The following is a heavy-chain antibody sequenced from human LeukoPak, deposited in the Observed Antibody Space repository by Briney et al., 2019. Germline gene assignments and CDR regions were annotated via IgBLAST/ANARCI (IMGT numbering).Heavy chain of an antibody. CDR1: GGSISSGSYY. J-gene: IGHJ6*02. V-gene: IGHV4-61*02. CDR2: IYTSGST. Sequence: SETLSLTCTVSGGSISSGSYYWSWIRQPAGKGLEWIGRIYTSGSTNYNPSLKSRVTISVDTSKNQFSLKLSSVTAADTAVYYCARQGDGHNYMTYYYGMDVWGQGTTVTVSS. CDR3: ARQGDGHNYMTYYYGMDV. D-gene: IGHD5-24*01.